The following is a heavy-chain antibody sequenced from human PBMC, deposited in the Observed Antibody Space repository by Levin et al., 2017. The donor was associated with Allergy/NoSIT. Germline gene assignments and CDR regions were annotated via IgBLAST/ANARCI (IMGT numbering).Heavy chain of an antibody. Sequence: LSLTCAASGFTFSNYAMHWVRQAPCKGLEWVAVISYDGSNKYYADSVKGRFTISRDNSKNTLYLQMNSLRAEDTAVYYCARDGVKYSTTNWIDYWGQGTLVTVSS. D-gene: IGHD2/OR15-2a*01. CDR2: ISYDGSNK. V-gene: IGHV3-30-3*01. CDR3: ARDGVKYSTTNWIDY. CDR1: GFTFSNYA. J-gene: IGHJ4*02.